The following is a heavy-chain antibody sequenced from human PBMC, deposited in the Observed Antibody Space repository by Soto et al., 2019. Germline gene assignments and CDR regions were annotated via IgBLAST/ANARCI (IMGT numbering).Heavy chain of an antibody. D-gene: IGHD1-26*01. V-gene: IGHV1-69*12. Sequence: QVQLVQSGAEVKKPGSSVKVSCKASGGTFSSYAISWVRQAPGQGLEWMGGIIPIFGTANYAQKFQGRVTIPADEPTSTAYMELSSLRSEDTAVYYCASRIVGATTLDYWGQGTLVTVSS. CDR3: ASRIVGATTLDY. J-gene: IGHJ4*02. CDR1: GGTFSSYA. CDR2: IIPIFGTA.